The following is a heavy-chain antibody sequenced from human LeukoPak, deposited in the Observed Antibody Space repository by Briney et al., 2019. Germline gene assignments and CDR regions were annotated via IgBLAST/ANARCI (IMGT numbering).Heavy chain of an antibody. CDR2: INSSGDYT. CDR1: EFSFSSHS. CDR3: ARDGMITAYAFDI. Sequence: GGSLRLSCAASEFSFSSHSMNWVRQAPGKGLEWVSTINSSGDYTCYADSVKGRFTISRDNAKSSLYLQMNSLRAEDTAVYYCARDGMITAYAFDIWGQGTMVTVSS. J-gene: IGHJ3*02. V-gene: IGHV3-21*01. D-gene: IGHD3-16*01.